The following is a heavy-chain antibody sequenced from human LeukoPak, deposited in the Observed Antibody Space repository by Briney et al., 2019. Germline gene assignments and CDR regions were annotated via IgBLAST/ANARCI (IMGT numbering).Heavy chain of an antibody. CDR3: AVDPHSPYPGA. CDR1: GFTFTSSA. CDR2: IVVGSGNT. V-gene: IGHV1-58*02. Sequence: SVKVSCKASGFTFTSSAMQWVRQARGQRLEWIGWIVVGSGNTNYAQKFQERVTITRDMSTSTAYMELSSLRFEDTAVYYCAVDPHSPYPGAWGQGTLVTVSS. D-gene: IGHD2-15*01. J-gene: IGHJ4*02.